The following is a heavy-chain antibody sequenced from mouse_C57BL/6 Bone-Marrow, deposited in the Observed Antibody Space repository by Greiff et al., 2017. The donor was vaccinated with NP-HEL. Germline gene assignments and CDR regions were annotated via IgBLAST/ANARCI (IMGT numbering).Heavy chain of an antibody. D-gene: IGHD2-3*01. Sequence: VQLQQPGAELVKPGASVKMSCKASGYTFTSYWITWVKQRPGQGLEWIGDIYPGSGSTIYNEKFKSKATLTVDTSSSTAYMPLSSLTSEDSAVYYCAREGDGYYSFAYWGQGTLVTVSA. CDR2: IYPGSGST. CDR3: AREGDGYYSFAY. CDR1: GYTFTSYW. J-gene: IGHJ3*01. V-gene: IGHV1-55*01.